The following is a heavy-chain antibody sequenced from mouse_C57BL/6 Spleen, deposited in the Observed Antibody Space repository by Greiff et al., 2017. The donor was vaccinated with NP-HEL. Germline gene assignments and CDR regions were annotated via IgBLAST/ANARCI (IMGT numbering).Heavy chain of an antibody. J-gene: IGHJ1*03. CDR1: GYTFTDYN. CDR3: ARTALYYGNYPWYVDV. V-gene: IGHV1-18*01. CDR2: INPNNGGT. D-gene: IGHD2-1*01. Sequence: EVQLQQSGPELAKPGASVKIPCKASGYTFTDYNMDWVKQSPGKSLEWIGDINPNNGGTIYNQKFKGKATLTVDNSSSTAYMELRSLTSEDTAVYYGARTALYYGNYPWYVDVWGTGTTVTVSS.